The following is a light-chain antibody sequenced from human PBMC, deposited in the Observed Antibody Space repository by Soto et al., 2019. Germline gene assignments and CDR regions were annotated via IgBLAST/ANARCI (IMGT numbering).Light chain of an antibody. V-gene: IGKV1-5*01. CDR3: QQYNSDPYT. CDR2: DAS. CDR1: QSISCW. J-gene: IGKJ2*01. Sequence: DIQMTQSPSTLSASVGDRVTITCRASQSISCWLAWYQQKPGKAPKLLLYDASSLESGGPSRFSGSGSGTSFTLTISSLQPDEFATYYCQQYNSDPYTFGQGTKLEIK.